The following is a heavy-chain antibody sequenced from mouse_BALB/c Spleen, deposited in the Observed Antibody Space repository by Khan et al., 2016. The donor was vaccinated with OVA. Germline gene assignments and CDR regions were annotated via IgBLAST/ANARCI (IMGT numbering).Heavy chain of an antibody. CDR1: GYSITSDYA. V-gene: IGHV3-2*02. CDR3: ARVDGGDFYY. Sequence: EVQLQESGPGLVKPSQSLSLTCTVTGYSITSDYAWNWIRQFPGNKLAWMGFISYSGNTKYKPTLTSRFSITRDTAKNQFFLQLNSVTTEDTATYYGARVDGGDFYYWGQGTSLTVSS. J-gene: IGHJ2*02. D-gene: IGHD2-3*01. CDR2: ISYSGNT.